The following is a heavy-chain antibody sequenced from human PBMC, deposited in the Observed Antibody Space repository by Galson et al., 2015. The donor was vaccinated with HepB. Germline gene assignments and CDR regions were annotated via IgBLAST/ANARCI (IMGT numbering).Heavy chain of an antibody. V-gene: IGHV3-49*04. D-gene: IGHD2-15*01. Sequence: SLRLSCAASGFTFGDYAMSWVRQAPGKGLEWVGFIRSKAYGGTTEHAASVKGRFTISRDDSKSIAYLQMNSLKTEDTAVYYCTREYCSGGSCYRHTPWGQGTLVTVSS. CDR3: TREYCSGGSCYRHTP. CDR2: IRSKAYGGTT. CDR1: GFTFGDYA. J-gene: IGHJ5*02.